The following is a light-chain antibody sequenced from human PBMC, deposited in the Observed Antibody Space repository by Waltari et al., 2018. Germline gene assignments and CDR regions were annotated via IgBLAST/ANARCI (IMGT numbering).Light chain of an antibody. V-gene: IGLV2-8*01. CDR1: SRDIGGSNF. CDR2: DVN. Sequence: QSALTQPPSASGSPGQSVTISCTGTSRDIGGSNFVSWYQQRPGKAPRFLIYDVNKRPSGVSDRFSGSKSGNTASLPVSGLQPDDEATYYCSAFAGSNNFGVFGGGTKLTVL. CDR3: SAFAGSNNFGV. J-gene: IGLJ3*02.